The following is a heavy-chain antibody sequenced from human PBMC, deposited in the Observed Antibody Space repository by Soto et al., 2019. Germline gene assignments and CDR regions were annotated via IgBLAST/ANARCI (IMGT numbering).Heavy chain of an antibody. CDR3: ARLGGWGNYYFDY. V-gene: IGHV1-2*04. Sequence: GASVKVSCKASGYTFTGYYMHWVRQAPGQGLEWMGWINPNSGGTNYAQKFQGWVTMTRDTSISTAYMELSRLRSDDTAVYYCARLGGWGNYYFDYWGQGTLVTVSS. CDR1: GYTFTGYY. CDR2: INPNSGGT. J-gene: IGHJ4*02. D-gene: IGHD6-19*01.